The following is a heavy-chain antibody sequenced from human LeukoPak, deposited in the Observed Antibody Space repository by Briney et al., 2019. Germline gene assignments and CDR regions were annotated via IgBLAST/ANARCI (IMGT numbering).Heavy chain of an antibody. Sequence: GGSLRLSCAASGFTFSSYAMSWVRQAPGKGLEWVSAISGSGGSTYYADSVKGRFTISRDNAKNSLYLQMNSLRAEDTAVYYCARDDSITIFGVVIHYGMDVWGQGTTVTVSS. CDR2: ISGSGGST. J-gene: IGHJ6*02. CDR1: GFTFSSYA. CDR3: ARDDSITIFGVVIHYGMDV. V-gene: IGHV3-23*01. D-gene: IGHD3-3*01.